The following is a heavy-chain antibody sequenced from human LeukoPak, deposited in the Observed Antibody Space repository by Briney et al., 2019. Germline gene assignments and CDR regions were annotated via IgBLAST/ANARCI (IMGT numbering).Heavy chain of an antibody. CDR3: ARESPHCSGVSCFFDY. J-gene: IGHJ4*02. Sequence: PGGSLRDSCAASGFTFSGYEMNWVRQAPGKGLEWVSYITSSGRTTHNADSVKGRFTISRDNAKNSLYLQMNSLRAEDTALYYCARESPHCSGVSCFFDYWGQGALVTVSS. D-gene: IGHD2-15*01. V-gene: IGHV3-48*03. CDR2: ITSSGRTT. CDR1: GFTFSGYE.